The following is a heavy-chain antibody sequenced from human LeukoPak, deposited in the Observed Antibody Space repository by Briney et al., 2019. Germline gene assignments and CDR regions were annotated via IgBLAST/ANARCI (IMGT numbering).Heavy chain of an antibody. J-gene: IGHJ4*02. CDR2: IYSGGST. CDR3: ARDPRIAAAA. V-gene: IGHV3-66*01. CDR1: GFTVSSDY. D-gene: IGHD6-13*01. Sequence: GGSLRLSCAASGFTVSSDYMSWVRQAPGKGLEWVSVIYSGGSTYYADSVNGRFTISRDNSKNTLYLQMNSLRAEDTAVYYCARDPRIAAAAWGQGTLVSVSS.